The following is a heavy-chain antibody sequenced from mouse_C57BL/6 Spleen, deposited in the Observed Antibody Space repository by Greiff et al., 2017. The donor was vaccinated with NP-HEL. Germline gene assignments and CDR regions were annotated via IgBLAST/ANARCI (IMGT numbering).Heavy chain of an antibody. CDR3: ARGGDDYDSYFDY. D-gene: IGHD2-4*01. Sequence: EVQLVESGGGLVKPGGSLKLSCAASGFTFSSYAMSWVRQTPEKRLEWVATISDGGSYTYYPDNVKGRFTISRDNAKNNLYLQMSHLKSEDTAMYYCARGGDDYDSYFDYWGQGTTLTVSS. CDR2: ISDGGSYT. J-gene: IGHJ2*01. V-gene: IGHV5-4*01. CDR1: GFTFSSYA.